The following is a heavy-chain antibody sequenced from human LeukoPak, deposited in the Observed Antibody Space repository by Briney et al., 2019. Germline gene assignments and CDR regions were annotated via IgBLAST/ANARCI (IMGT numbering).Heavy chain of an antibody. J-gene: IGHJ4*02. CDR3: ARKMSSSWYFDY. D-gene: IGHD6-13*01. V-gene: IGHV3-53*01. CDR1: GFTVSSNY. Sequence: GGSLRLSCAASGFTVSSNYMSWVRQAPGKGLEWVSVIYSGGSTYYADSVKGRFTISRDNSKNTLYLQMNSLRAEDTAVYYCARKMSSSWYFDYWGQGTLATVSS. CDR2: IYSGGST.